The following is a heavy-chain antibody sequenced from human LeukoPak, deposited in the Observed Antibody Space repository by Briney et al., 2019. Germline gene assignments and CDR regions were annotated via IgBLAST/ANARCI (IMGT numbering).Heavy chain of an antibody. J-gene: IGHJ4*02. CDR3: ARGQYSSSCPFDY. D-gene: IGHD6-13*01. V-gene: IGHV4-34*01. Sequence: PSETLSLTCAVYGGSFSGYYWSWIRQPPGKGLEWIGEINHSGSTNHNPSLKSRVTISVDTSKSQFSLKLSSVTAADTAVYYCARGQYSSSCPFDYWGQGTLVTVSS. CDR1: GGSFSGYY. CDR2: INHSGST.